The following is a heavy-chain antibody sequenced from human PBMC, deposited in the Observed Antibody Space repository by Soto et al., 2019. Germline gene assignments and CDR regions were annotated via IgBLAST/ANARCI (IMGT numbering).Heavy chain of an antibody. CDR1: GFTFSSFA. CDR2: ISGSGGST. CDR3: ARQAGTGYYYYGMDV. Sequence: PGGSLRLSCAASGFTFSSFAMSWVRQAPGKGLDWVSAISGSGGSTYSADSVKGRFTISRDNSKNTLYLQMSSLRAEDTAVYYCARQAGTGYYYYGMDVWGQGTTVTVSS. D-gene: IGHD1-1*01. J-gene: IGHJ6*02. V-gene: IGHV3-23*01.